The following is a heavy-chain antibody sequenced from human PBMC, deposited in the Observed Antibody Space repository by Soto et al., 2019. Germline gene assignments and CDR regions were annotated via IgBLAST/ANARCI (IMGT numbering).Heavy chain of an antibody. CDR2: IYHSGST. D-gene: IGHD3-10*01. V-gene: IGHV4-4*02. J-gene: IGHJ2*01. CDR1: GGSISSSNW. CDR3: ARGPGGGSGIPYWYLDL. Sequence: QVQLQESGPGLVKPSGTLSLTCAVSGGSISSSNWWSWVRQPPGKGLEWIGEIYHSGSTNYNPSLTTRVTISVYKSQNQFSLKLSAVTAADTAVYYCARGPGGGSGIPYWYLDLWGRGTLVTVSS.